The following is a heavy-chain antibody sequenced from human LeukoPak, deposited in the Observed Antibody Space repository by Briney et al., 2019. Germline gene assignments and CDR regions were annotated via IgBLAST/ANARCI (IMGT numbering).Heavy chain of an antibody. CDR3: ARARRYSSGWYQRGYYFDY. D-gene: IGHD6-19*01. Sequence: SETLSLTCTVSGGSISTYYWSWIRQPAGKGLEWIGRIYTSGSTNYNPSLKSRVTMSVDTSKNQFSLKLSSVTAADTAVYYCARARRYSSGWYQRGYYFDYWGQGTLVTVYS. J-gene: IGHJ4*02. CDR2: IYTSGST. V-gene: IGHV4-4*07. CDR1: GGSISTYY.